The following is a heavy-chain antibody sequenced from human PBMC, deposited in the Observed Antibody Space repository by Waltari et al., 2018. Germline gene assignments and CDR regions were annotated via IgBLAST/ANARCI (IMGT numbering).Heavy chain of an antibody. J-gene: IGHJ4*02. D-gene: IGHD6-19*01. CDR3: ARESSSGWSYFDQ. CDR1: GDSLSSRY. V-gene: IGHV4-59*11. CDR2: ISTTGSS. Sequence: QVQLQESGPGLVKPSETLSLTCTVSGDSLSSRYWSWIRQSPGKGLERIGYISTTGSSNYNPSLKSRVTISVDISKTHFSLNLRSVTAADTAVYYCARESSSGWSYFDQWGQGTLVTVSS.